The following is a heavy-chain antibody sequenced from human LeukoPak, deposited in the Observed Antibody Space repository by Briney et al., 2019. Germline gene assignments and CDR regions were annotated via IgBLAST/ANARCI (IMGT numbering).Heavy chain of an antibody. J-gene: IGHJ4*02. CDR2: IYSSGST. CDR3: AREVSARDGSLGRPFDY. CDR1: GGSTTDYF. Sequence: SETLSLTCTVSGGSTTDYFWSWIRQPAGKGLEWIGRIYSSGSTNYNASLKSRVTMSVDTSKNQFSLKLSSVTAADTAVYYCAREVSARDGSLGRPFDYWAREPWSPSPQ. D-gene: IGHD5-24*01. V-gene: IGHV4-4*07.